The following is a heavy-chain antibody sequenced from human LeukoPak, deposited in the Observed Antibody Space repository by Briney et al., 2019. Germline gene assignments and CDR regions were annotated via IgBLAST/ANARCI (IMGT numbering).Heavy chain of an antibody. D-gene: IGHD6-6*01. CDR1: GYTSPSYF. V-gene: IGHV1-46*01. CDR3: ARTAARRFDY. CDR2: INPTGGST. Sequence: GASVKVSCTASGYTSPSYFMHWVRQAPGQGLEWMGIINPTGGSTTYAQKFQGRVTMTRDTSTSTVYMELSSLRSDDTAVYYCARTAARRFDYWGQGTLVTVSS. J-gene: IGHJ4*02.